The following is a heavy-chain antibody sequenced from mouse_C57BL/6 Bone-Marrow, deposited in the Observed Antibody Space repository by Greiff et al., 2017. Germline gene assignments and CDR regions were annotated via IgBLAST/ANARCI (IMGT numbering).Heavy chain of an antibody. Sequence: DVHLVESGGGLVQPGGSLSLSCEASGFTFTDYYMSWVRQPPGKALEWLGFISNKANGYTTEYSASVKGRFTISRDNSQSILYLQMNALRAEDSATYYCARSYGSSYDAYWGQGTLVTVSA. CDR2: ISNKANGYTT. D-gene: IGHD1-1*01. V-gene: IGHV7-3*01. CDR1: GFTFTDYY. J-gene: IGHJ3*01. CDR3: ARSYGSSYDAY.